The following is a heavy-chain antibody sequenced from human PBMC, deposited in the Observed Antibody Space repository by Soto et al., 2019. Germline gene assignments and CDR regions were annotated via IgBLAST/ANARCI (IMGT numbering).Heavy chain of an antibody. CDR3: ASRGWEWLLDWYRHGMDV. CDR1: GGSISSSNW. Sequence: PSETLSLTCAVSGGSISSSNWWSWVRQPPGKGLEWIGEIYHSGSTNYNPSLKSRVTISVDKSKNQLSLKLSSVTAADTAVYYCASRGWEWLLDWYRHGMDVWGQGTTVTVSS. V-gene: IGHV4-4*02. D-gene: IGHD3-3*01. CDR2: IYHSGST. J-gene: IGHJ6*02.